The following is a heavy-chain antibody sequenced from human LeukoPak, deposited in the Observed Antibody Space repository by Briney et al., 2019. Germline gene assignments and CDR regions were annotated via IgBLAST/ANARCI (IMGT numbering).Heavy chain of an antibody. CDR2: INPNSGGT. CDR3: ARVPGYGGNYANFDY. CDR1: GYTFTGYY. V-gene: IGHV1-2*02. Sequence: GASVKVSCKASGYTFTGYYMHWVRQAPGQGLEWMGWINPNSGGTNYAQKFQGRVTMTRDTSISTAYVELSRLRSDDTAVYYCARVPGYGGNYANFDYWGQGTLVTVSS. J-gene: IGHJ4*02. D-gene: IGHD4-17*01.